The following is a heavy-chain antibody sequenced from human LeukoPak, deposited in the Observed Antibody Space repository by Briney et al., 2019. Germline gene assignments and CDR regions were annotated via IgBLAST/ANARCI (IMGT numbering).Heavy chain of an antibody. Sequence: SETQSLTCAVSGYSISSGYYWGWIRQPPGKGLEWIGSIYHSGSTYYNPSLKSRVTISVDTSKNQFSLKLSSVTAADTAVYYCARGRYYGSGSPKSNWFDPWGQGTLVTVSS. V-gene: IGHV4-38-2*01. D-gene: IGHD3-10*01. CDR2: IYHSGST. CDR3: ARGRYYGSGSPKSNWFDP. J-gene: IGHJ5*02. CDR1: GYSISSGYY.